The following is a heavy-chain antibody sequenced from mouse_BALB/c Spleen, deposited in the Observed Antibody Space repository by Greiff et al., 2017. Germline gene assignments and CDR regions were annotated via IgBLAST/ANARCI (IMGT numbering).Heavy chain of an antibody. CDR1: GFSFSSFG. V-gene: IGHV5-17*02. CDR2: ISSGSSTI. D-gene: IGHD2-4*01. Sequence: EVKVVESGGGLVQPGGSRKLSCAVSGFSFSSFGMHWVRQAPEKGLEWVAYISSGSSTIYYADTVKGRFTISRDNPKNTLFLQMTSLRSEDTAMYYCARSGTDDYDEGFDYWGQGTTLTGSS. J-gene: IGHJ2*01. CDR3: ARSGTDDYDEGFDY.